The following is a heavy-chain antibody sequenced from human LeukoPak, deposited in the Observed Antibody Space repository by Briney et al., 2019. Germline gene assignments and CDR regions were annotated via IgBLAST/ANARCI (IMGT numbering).Heavy chain of an antibody. D-gene: IGHD6-19*01. CDR2: ISSSSSTI. CDR1: GFTFSSYS. V-gene: IGHV3-48*01. Sequence: PGGSLRLSCAASGFTFSSYSMTWVRQTPGKGLEWVSYISSSSSTIYYADSVKGRFTIPRDNAKNSLYLQMNSLRAEDTAVYYCARAIGSEVAGIFYFDYWGQGTLVTVSS. J-gene: IGHJ4*02. CDR3: ARAIGSEVAGIFYFDY.